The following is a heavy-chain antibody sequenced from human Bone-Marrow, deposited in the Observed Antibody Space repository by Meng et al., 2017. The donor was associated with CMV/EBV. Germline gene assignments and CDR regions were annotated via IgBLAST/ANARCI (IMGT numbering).Heavy chain of an antibody. CDR1: GGSISSSSYY. J-gene: IGHJ3*01. CDR2: IYHSGNT. V-gene: IGHV4-39*07. Sequence: GSLRLSCTVSGGSISSSSYYWGWIRQPPGKGLAWIGSIYHSGNTYYNPSLKSRVTISVDTSRNQFSLKVSAVTAADTAVYYCARNQAPEDTVALWGQGTMVTVSS. D-gene: IGHD1-14*01. CDR3: ARNQAPEDTVAL.